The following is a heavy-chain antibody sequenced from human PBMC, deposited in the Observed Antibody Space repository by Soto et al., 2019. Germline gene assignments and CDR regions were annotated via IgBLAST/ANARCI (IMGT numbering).Heavy chain of an antibody. V-gene: IGHV3-23*01. D-gene: IGHD3-3*02. Sequence: GGSLRLSCAASGLTFSSYAMTWVRQAPGKGLEWISAISGSGGSTYYADSVKGRFTISRDNSKNTRNLQLNSLRAEDTAVYYCISSSDAFDIWGQGTMVTVSS. J-gene: IGHJ3*02. CDR3: ISSSDAFDI. CDR2: ISGSGGST. CDR1: GLTFSSYA.